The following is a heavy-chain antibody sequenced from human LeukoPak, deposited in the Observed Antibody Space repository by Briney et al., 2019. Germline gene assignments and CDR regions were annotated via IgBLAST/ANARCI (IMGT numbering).Heavy chain of an antibody. J-gene: IGHJ4*02. Sequence: SGTLSLTCTVSGGSISSYYWSWIRQPPGKGLEWIGYIYYSGSTNYNPSLKSRVTISVDTSKNQFSLKLSSVTAADTAVYYCARSDSSGWIDYWGQGTLVTVSS. D-gene: IGHD6-19*01. CDR2: IYYSGST. CDR3: ARSDSSGWIDY. V-gene: IGHV4-59*01. CDR1: GGSISSYY.